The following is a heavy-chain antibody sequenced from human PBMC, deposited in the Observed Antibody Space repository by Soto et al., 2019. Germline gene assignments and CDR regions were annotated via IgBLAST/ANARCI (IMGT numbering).Heavy chain of an antibody. CDR3: ARLGQGGYVQGMDA. D-gene: IGHD5-12*01. Sequence: GESLKISCKGSGYSFITYWIAWVRQKPGKGLEWMGIIDPADSETKYSPSFQGQVTISADKSINTAYLQWSSLKASDTAKYYCARLGQGGYVQGMDAWGQGTTVTVSS. CDR1: GYSFITYW. CDR2: IDPADSET. J-gene: IGHJ6*02. V-gene: IGHV5-51*01.